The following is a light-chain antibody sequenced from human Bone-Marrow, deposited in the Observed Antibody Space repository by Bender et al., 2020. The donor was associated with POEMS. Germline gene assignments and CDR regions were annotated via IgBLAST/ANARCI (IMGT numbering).Light chain of an antibody. CDR1: SSTIGAHA. CDR2: SSH. Sequence: QSVLTQPPSASGTPGQRVTISCSGGSSTIGAHAVNWYQHLPGTAPKLLIYSSHRRPSEVPGRFSGSRSGTSASLAISELQSDDEADYYCAVWDDSLNGWVFGGGTRLTVL. V-gene: IGLV1-44*01. J-gene: IGLJ3*02. CDR3: AVWDDSLNGWV.